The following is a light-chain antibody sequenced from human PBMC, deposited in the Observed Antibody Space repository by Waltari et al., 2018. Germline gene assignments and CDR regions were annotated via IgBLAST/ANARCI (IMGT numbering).Light chain of an antibody. V-gene: IGKV1-33*01. J-gene: IGKJ4*01. CDR1: QDIINY. Sequence: DIQMTQSPSSLSASVGDRVTITCQASQDIINYLNWYQQKPGKAPKLLIYDASNLEPGVPSRFSGSGSGTDFTFTISSLQPEDIATYYCQQYDDLPPLSFGGGTKVEIK. CDR2: DAS. CDR3: QQYDDLPPLS.